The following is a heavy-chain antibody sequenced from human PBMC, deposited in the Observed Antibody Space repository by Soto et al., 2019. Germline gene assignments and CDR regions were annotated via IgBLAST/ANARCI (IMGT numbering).Heavy chain of an antibody. CDR2: IFYIVST. Sequence: SETRSLTCSFSVFSLISSNCGSCVRQPPGKALECLVEIFYIVSTKYNPSLNSRVTISADQSKNHLSLRLSSVTASDTAVYYCVNNGGDNYYPESWGPGTLVTVSS. D-gene: IGHD1-26*01. V-gene: IGHV4-4*02. CDR3: VNNGGDNYYPES. J-gene: IGHJ5*01. CDR1: VFSLISSNC.